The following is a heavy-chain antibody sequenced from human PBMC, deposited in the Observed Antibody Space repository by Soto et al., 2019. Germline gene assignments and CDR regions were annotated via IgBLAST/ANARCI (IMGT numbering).Heavy chain of an antibody. J-gene: IGHJ5*02. CDR2: IYWDDDK. CDR1: GFSLSTRGVG. D-gene: IGHD5-12*01. V-gene: IGHV2-5*02. CDR3: AHEYSGYDFNWFDP. Sequence: QITLKESGPTLVKPTQTLTLTCTFSGFSLSTRGVGVGWIRQPPGKALEWLALIYWDDDKRYSPSLKSRLTITKDTSKNQVVLTMTNMDPVDTATYYCAHEYSGYDFNWFDPWGQETLVTVSS.